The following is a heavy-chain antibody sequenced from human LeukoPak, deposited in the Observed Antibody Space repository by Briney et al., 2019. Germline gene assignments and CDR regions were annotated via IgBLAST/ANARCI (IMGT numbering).Heavy chain of an antibody. CDR3: ARGLNTSPGVDY. CDR1: GFIFSTYW. D-gene: IGHD1/OR15-1a*01. CDR2: IKEDGSEK. V-gene: IGHV3-7*01. J-gene: IGHJ4*02. Sequence: GGSLRLSCSASGFIFSTYWMNWVRQAPGKGLEWVANIKEDGSEKDYADSVKGRFTMSRDNAKNSVFIQMNSLRDEDTAVYYCARGLNTSPGVDYWGQGTLVTVSS.